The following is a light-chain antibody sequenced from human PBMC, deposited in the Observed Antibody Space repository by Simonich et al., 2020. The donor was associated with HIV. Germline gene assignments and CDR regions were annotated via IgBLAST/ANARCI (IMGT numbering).Light chain of an antibody. Sequence: DIQMTQSPSAMSSSVVDRVTITCRASQGISNYLAWYQQKPGKAPKLLIYGASSLQSGVPSRFSGRGSGTDFTLTISSLQPEDSATYYCQQSYITRTFGQGTKLEIK. CDR1: QGISNY. CDR2: GAS. CDR3: QQSYITRT. J-gene: IGKJ2*01. V-gene: IGKV1-39*01.